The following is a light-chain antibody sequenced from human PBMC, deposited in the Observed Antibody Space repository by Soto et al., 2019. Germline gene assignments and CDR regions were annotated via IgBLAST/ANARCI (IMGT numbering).Light chain of an antibody. V-gene: IGKV3-11*01. Sequence: EIVLTQSPATLSLSPGERATLSCRANQSVSSYLAWYQQKFGQAPRLLIYDASNRATGIPARFSGSGSATDFTLTISSLEPEDFAIYYCQQRYNWPLTFGQGTKVEIK. CDR1: QSVSSY. CDR2: DAS. CDR3: QQRYNWPLT. J-gene: IGKJ1*01.